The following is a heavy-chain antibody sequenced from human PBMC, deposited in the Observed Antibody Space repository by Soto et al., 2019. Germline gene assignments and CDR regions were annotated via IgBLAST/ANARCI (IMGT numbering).Heavy chain of an antibody. V-gene: IGHV3-23*01. CDR3: AKAKPTYPYYADWSGANFDY. Sequence: EVQLLESGGGLVQPGGSLRLSCAASRFTFSSYAMSWVRQAPGKGLEWVSAISGSGGSTYYADSVKGRVTISRDNSKNTLYLQMNSLRAEDTSVYYCAKAKPTYPYYADWSGANFDYWGQGTLVTVS. CDR2: ISGSGGST. J-gene: IGHJ4*02. D-gene: IGHD3-3*01. CDR1: RFTFSSYA.